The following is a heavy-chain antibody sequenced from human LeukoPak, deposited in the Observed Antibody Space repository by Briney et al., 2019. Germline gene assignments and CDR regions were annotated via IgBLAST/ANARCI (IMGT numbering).Heavy chain of an antibody. V-gene: IGHV3-43*02. CDR3: ARESESSGWYDY. Sequence: PGGSLRLSCAAPGFMLHHYAIHWPRHAPGKGLEGVSLISGDGGSTFYADSVKGRFTISRDNSKNSLYLQMNSLRSDDTALYYCARESESSGWYDYWGQGTLVTVSS. CDR1: GFMLHHYA. D-gene: IGHD6-19*01. CDR2: ISGDGGST. J-gene: IGHJ4*02.